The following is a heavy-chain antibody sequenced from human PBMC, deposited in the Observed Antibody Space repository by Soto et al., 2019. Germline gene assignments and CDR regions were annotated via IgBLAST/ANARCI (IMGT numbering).Heavy chain of an antibody. D-gene: IGHD2-2*02. V-gene: IGHV1-69*01. CDR1: GGTFSSYA. CDR3: ARTVVVPAAIANYYYGMDV. Sequence: QVQLVQSVAEVKKPGSSVKVSGKASGGTFSSYAISWVRQAPGQGLEWMGGIIPLFGTANYAQKFQGRVTITADESTSTAYMELSSLRSEDTAVYYCARTVVVPAAIANYYYGMDVWGQGTTFTVSS. J-gene: IGHJ6*02. CDR2: IIPLFGTA.